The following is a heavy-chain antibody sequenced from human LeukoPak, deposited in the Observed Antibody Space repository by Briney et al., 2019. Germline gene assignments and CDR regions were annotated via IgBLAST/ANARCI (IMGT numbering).Heavy chain of an antibody. Sequence: SETLSLTCTVSGGSISSYYGSWIRQPPGKGLEWIGYIYYSGSTNYNPSLKSRVTISVDTFKNQFSLKLSSVTAADTAVYYCARTDYYGNRDFDYWGQGTLVTVSS. CDR3: ARTDYYGNRDFDY. J-gene: IGHJ4*02. V-gene: IGHV4-59*01. CDR1: GGSISSYY. CDR2: IYYSGST. D-gene: IGHD3-10*01.